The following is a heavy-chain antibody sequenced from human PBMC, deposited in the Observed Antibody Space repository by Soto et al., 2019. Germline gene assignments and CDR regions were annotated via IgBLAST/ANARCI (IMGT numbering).Heavy chain of an antibody. CDR3: AGERSALPGALDAMDV. CDR2: ISASGAYK. V-gene: IGHV3-21*02. J-gene: IGHJ6*02. D-gene: IGHD1-1*01. CDR1: GFNFNTYS. Sequence: EVRLVESGGGLVKPGGSLRVSCAASGFNFNTYSMNWVRQAPGKGLQWVSFISASGAYKYYADSVRGRFTISRDNAKKSVFLEMNNLTADDTATYYCAGERSALPGALDAMDVWGQGTTVTVSS.